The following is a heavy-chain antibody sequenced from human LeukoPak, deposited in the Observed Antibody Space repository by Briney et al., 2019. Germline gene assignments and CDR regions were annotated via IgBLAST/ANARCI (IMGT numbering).Heavy chain of an antibody. J-gene: IGHJ4*02. CDR2: IGPGGDT. CDR1: GFSFTAYS. Sequence: PGGSLRLSRAASGFSFTAYSMNWVRQAPGRGLQWISYIGPGGDTYYADSVTGRFTVPRDTAKNSLYLQMNGLRVEDTAVYYCARRFDSWGQGTLVTVSS. V-gene: IGHV3-69-1*01. CDR3: ARRFDS.